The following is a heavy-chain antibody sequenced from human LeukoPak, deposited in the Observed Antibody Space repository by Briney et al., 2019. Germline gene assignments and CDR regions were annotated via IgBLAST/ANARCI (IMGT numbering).Heavy chain of an antibody. CDR3: ARAYGDLYFVY. V-gene: IGHV4-4*07. CDR2: IYSSGRT. CDR1: GGSIITYY. Sequence: PSETLSLTCTVSGGSIITYYWSWIRQPGGKGLEWIGRIYSSGRTTYNPSLKSRVTMSVDTSKNQFSLNLTSVTAADTAVYFCARAYGDLYFVYWGPGILVTVSS. D-gene: IGHD4-17*01. J-gene: IGHJ4*02.